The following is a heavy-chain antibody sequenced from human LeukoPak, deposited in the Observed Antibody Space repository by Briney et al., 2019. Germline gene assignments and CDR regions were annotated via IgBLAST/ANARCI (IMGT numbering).Heavy chain of an antibody. V-gene: IGHV3-23*01. CDR1: GFTFRSYA. CDR2: ISNSGDTT. Sequence: PGGSLRLSCAASGFTFRSYAMSWVRQAPGKGLEWVSFISNSGDTTYYADSVKGRFTISRDNSKNTLYLQMNSLRAEDTAVYYCAKDSVAGTDKYYYAMDVWGQGTTVTVSS. CDR3: AKDSVAGTDKYYYAMDV. J-gene: IGHJ6*02. D-gene: IGHD6-19*01.